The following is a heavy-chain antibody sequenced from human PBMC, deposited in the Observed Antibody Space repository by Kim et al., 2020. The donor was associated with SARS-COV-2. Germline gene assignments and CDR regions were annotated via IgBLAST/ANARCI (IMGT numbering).Heavy chain of an antibody. V-gene: IGHV1-3*01. CDR2: INAGNGNT. Sequence: ASVKVSCKASGYTFTSYAMHWVRQAPGQRLEWMGWINAGNGNTKYSQKFQGRVTITRDTSASTDYMELSSLRSEDTAVYYCARVAPGTIFGVVITPDYYYSMDVWGKGTTVTVSS. CDR1: GYTFTSYA. D-gene: IGHD3-3*01. J-gene: IGHJ6*03. CDR3: ARVAPGTIFGVVITPDYYYSMDV.